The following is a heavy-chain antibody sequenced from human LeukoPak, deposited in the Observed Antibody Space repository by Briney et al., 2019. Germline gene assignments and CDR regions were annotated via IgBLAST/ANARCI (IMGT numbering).Heavy chain of an antibody. V-gene: IGHV4-4*07. CDR3: ARAAPSGFWSGSDTSPFDY. CDR2: IYTSGST. J-gene: IGHJ4*02. Sequence: SETLSLTCTVSGDSISSYYWSWIRQPAGKGLEWIGRIYTSGSTNYNPSLKSRVTMSVDTSKNQFSLKLSSVTAADTAVYYCARAAPSGFWSGSDTSPFDYWGQGTLVTVSS. CDR1: GDSISSYY. D-gene: IGHD3-3*01.